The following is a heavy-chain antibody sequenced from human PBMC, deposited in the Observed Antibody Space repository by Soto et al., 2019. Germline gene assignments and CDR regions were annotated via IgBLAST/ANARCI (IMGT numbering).Heavy chain of an antibody. D-gene: IGHD1-26*01. CDR3: TTSGSYSSYYYYYYGMDV. Sequence: GGSLRLSCAASGFTFSNAWMSWVRQAPGKGLEWVGRIKSKTDGGTTDYAAPVKGRFTISRDDSKNTLYLQMNSLKTEDTAVYYCTTSGSYSSYYYYYYGMDVWGQGTTVTVSS. CDR1: GFTFSNAW. V-gene: IGHV3-15*01. J-gene: IGHJ6*02. CDR2: IKSKTDGGTT.